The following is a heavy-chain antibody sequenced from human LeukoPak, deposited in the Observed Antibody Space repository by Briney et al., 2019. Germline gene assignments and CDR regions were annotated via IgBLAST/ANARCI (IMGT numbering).Heavy chain of an antibody. CDR1: GYTFTSYG. Sequence: GASVKVSCKASGYTFTSYGISWVRQAPGQGLEWMGWISAYNGNTNYAQKLQGRVTMTTDTSTSTAYMELRSLRSDDTAVYYRARDSATPQRGPWFNPWGQGTLVTVSS. CDR3: ARDSATPQRGPWFNP. J-gene: IGHJ5*02. V-gene: IGHV1-18*01. CDR2: ISAYNGNT. D-gene: IGHD2-15*01.